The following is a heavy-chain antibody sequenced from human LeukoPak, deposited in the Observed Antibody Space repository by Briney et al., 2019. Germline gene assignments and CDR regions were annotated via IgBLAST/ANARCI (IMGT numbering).Heavy chain of an antibody. J-gene: IGHJ4*02. CDR3: SRAPHYYYDSSFFTVSAATDY. D-gene: IGHD3-22*01. V-gene: IGHV3-30*04. CDR1: GFTCSSYG. CDR2: ISYDGGNK. Sequence: GGSLRLSCAASGFTCSSYGMHWVRQAPGKGLEWVAAISYDGGNKYYADSVKGRFTISRDNSKNTLYLQMNSLRGDDTAVYYCSRAPHYYYDSSFFTVSAATDYWGQGTLVTVSS.